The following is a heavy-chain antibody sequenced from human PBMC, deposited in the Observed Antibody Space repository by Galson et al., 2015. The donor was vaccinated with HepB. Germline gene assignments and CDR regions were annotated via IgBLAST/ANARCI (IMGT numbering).Heavy chain of an antibody. Sequence: LSLTCAVSGGSISGYYWSWMRQPPWKGLEWIGYIYSDGSTNYNPSLKSRVTMSVDRSKNGFSLSLRSVTAADTAVYYCARQIRYSSPDYWGQGTLVIVSS. CDR2: IYSDGST. J-gene: IGHJ4*02. CDR3: ARQIRYSSPDY. D-gene: IGHD1-14*01. CDR1: GGSISGYY. V-gene: IGHV4-59*01.